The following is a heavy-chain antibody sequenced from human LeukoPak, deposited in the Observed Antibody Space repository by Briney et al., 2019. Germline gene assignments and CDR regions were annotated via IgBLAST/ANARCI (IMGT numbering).Heavy chain of an antibody. CDR3: AGYIAAAPPYYYYYMDV. CDR1: GYSISSGYY. J-gene: IGHJ6*03. V-gene: IGHV4-38-2*01. CDR2: IYYSGST. D-gene: IGHD6-13*01. Sequence: SETLSLTCAVSGYSISSGYYWGWIRQPPGKGLEWIGYIYYSGSTNYNPSLKSRVTISVDTSKNQFSLKLSSVTAADTAVYYCAGYIAAAPPYYYYYMDVWGKGTTVTVSS.